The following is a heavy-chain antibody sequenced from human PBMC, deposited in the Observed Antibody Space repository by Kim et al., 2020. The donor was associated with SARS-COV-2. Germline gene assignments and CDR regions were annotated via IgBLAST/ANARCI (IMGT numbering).Heavy chain of an antibody. J-gene: IGHJ3*02. D-gene: IGHD3-3*01. CDR3: AKYDSWSGFAFHI. Sequence: YLESVKRRFTISRDKAKNSPYLHINSLRVEDTAVYYCAKYDSWSGFAFHIWGEGTMVTVSS. V-gene: IGHV3-7*01.